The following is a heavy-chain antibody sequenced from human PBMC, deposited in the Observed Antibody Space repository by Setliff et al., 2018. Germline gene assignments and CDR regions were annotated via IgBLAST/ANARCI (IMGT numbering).Heavy chain of an antibody. CDR2: IYTSGST. J-gene: IGHJ2*01. Sequence: SETLSLTCAVYGGSFSGYYWSWIRQPPGKGLEWIGHIYTSGSTNYNPSLKSRVTISVDTSKNQFSLKLSSVTAADTAVYYCAREGVGIVRRGYFDLWGRGTLVTVSS. D-gene: IGHD2-21*01. CDR1: GGSFSGYY. CDR3: AREGVGIVRRGYFDL. V-gene: IGHV4-4*08.